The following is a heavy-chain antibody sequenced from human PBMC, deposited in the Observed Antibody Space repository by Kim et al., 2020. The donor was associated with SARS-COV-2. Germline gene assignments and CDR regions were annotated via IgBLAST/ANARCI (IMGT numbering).Heavy chain of an antibody. V-gene: IGHV4-4*07. CDR1: GGSISGYY. J-gene: IGHJ4*02. CDR2: VHTTGRT. CDR3: GRDRGDWGSSDY. D-gene: IGHD2-21*02. Sequence: SETLSLTCTVSGGSISGYYWSWIRQPAGKGLEWIGRVHTTGRTNYNPSLKSRVTMSVDTSKNHVSLNLSSVTAADTAVYYCGRDRGDWGSSDYWGQGTLVTVSS.